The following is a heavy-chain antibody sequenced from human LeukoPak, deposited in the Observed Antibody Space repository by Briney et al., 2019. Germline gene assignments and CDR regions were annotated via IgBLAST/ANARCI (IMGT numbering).Heavy chain of an antibody. D-gene: IGHD3-3*01. CDR3: ASPRITIFGVDYYGMDV. J-gene: IGHJ6*02. CDR2: IIPIFGTA. Sequence: SVKVSCKASGGTFSSYAISWVRQAPGQGLEWMGGIIPIFGTANYAQKFQGRVTITADESTSTAYMELSGLRSEDTAVYYCASPRITIFGVDYYGMDVWGQGTTVTVSS. V-gene: IGHV1-69*13. CDR1: GGTFSSYA.